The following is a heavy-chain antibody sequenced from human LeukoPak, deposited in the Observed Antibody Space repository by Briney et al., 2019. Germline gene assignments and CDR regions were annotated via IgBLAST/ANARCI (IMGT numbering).Heavy chain of an antibody. CDR2: TTTYNGNA. D-gene: IGHD2-2*01. J-gene: IGHJ5*02. CDR3: ARDGGYCSSTSCYDWFDP. V-gene: IGHV1-18*01. CDR1: GYTFTSYD. Sequence: ASVKVSCKASGYTFTSYDINWVRQAPGQGLEWMGWTTTYNGNADYAQNLQGRVTLTTDTATNTSYMELSSLRSEDTAVYYCARDGGYCSSTSCYDWFDPWGQGTLVTVSS.